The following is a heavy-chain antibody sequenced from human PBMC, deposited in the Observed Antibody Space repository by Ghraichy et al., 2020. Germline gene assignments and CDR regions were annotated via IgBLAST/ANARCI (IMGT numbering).Heavy chain of an antibody. CDR1: GFSFSDYS. CDR3: ARDMQPDNGSSWYRDFLFYSYSTDV. J-gene: IGHJ6*04. V-gene: IGHV3-21*01. Sequence: GGSLRLSCAASGFSFSDYSMNWVRQAPGRGLEWVSSISSSTNNRYYAGSVRGRFTISRDNAKNSLYLQMNSLRAEDTAVYYCARDMQPDNGSSWYRDFLFYSYSTDVWGKGTTVSVTS. CDR2: ISSSTNNR. D-gene: IGHD6-13*01.